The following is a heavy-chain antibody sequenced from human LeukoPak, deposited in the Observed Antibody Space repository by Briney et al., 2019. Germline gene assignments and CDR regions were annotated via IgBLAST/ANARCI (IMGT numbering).Heavy chain of an antibody. J-gene: IGHJ4*02. D-gene: IGHD4-11*01. Sequence: GSLRLSCAASGFTVSSNYMSWVRQAPGKGLEWVSIIYSGGSTYYADSVKCRFTISRDNSKNTLYLQMNSLRAEDTAVYYCARGGDYSNPFDYWGQGTLVSVSS. V-gene: IGHV3-53*01. CDR3: ARGGDYSNPFDY. CDR2: IYSGGST. CDR1: GFTVSSNY.